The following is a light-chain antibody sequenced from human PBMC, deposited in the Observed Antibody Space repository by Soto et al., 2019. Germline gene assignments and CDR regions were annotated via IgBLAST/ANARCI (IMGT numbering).Light chain of an antibody. J-gene: IGLJ2*01. Sequence: SALTQPPSASGSLGQSVTISCTGTSGDVGHYNYVSWYQQQPGKAPKLMIYEVTKRPSGVPDRFSGSKSGNTASLTVSGLQAEDEADYFCSSYVDTFSVIFDGGTKVTVL. CDR3: SSYVDTFSVI. V-gene: IGLV2-8*01. CDR2: EVT. CDR1: SGDVGHYNY.